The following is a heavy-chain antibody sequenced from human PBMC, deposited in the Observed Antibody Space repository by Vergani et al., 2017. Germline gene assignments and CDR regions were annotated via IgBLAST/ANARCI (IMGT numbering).Heavy chain of an antibody. CDR2: IYYSGST. D-gene: IGHD6-13*01. Sequence: QVQLQESGPGLVKPSQTLSLTCTVSGGSISSGGYYWSWIRQHPGKGLEWIGYIYYSGSTYYNPSLKSRVIISVDTSKNQFSLKLSSVTAADTAVYYCARDLGSSWTWYNWFDPWGQGTLVTVSS. CDR1: GGSISSGGYY. J-gene: IGHJ5*02. V-gene: IGHV4-31*03. CDR3: ARDLGSSWTWYNWFDP.